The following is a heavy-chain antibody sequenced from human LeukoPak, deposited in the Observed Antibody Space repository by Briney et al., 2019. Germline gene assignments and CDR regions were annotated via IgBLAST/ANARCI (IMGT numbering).Heavy chain of an antibody. Sequence: PSETLSLTCRVSGVSISSGSNYWGWIRQPPGKGLEWIGSIYYSGNTYYNPSLKSRVTISVDTSKNQFSLKLTSVTAADTAVYYCASRRDYDILTAYSPPSYWGQGTLVTVSS. D-gene: IGHD3-9*01. CDR1: GVSISSGSNY. CDR2: IYYSGNT. J-gene: IGHJ4*02. CDR3: ASRRDYDILTAYSPPSY. V-gene: IGHV4-39*01.